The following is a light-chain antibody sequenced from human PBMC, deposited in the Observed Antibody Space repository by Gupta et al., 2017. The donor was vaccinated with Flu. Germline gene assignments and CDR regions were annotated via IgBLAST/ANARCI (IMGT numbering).Light chain of an antibody. CDR1: NIRSNT. Sequence: GKTARISCGGANIRSNTVHWYRQNPGTAPVLLVYEDDDRPSGIPERFSGSNSGTTATLAISRLQAGDEADYYCTAWDNSQTRCVFGGGTRLTVL. V-gene: IGLV3-21*03. CDR3: TAWDNSQTRCV. J-gene: IGLJ3*02. CDR2: EDD.